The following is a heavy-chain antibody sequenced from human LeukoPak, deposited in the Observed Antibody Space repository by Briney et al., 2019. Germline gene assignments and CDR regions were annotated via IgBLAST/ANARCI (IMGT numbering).Heavy chain of an antibody. V-gene: IGHV4-4*02. D-gene: IGHD6-19*01. CDR2: IYHSGST. Sequence: SETLSLTCAVSGGSISSSNWWSWVRQPPGKGLEWIGEIYHSGSTNYNPSLKSRVTISVDTSKNQFSLKLSSVTAADTAVYYCARDGGIAVAGKNYYYGMDVWGKGTTVTVSS. J-gene: IGHJ6*04. CDR3: ARDGGIAVAGKNYYYGMDV. CDR1: GGSISSSNW.